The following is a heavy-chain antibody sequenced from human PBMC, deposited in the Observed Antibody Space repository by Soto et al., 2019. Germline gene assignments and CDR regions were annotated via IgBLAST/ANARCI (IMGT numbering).Heavy chain of an antibody. J-gene: IGHJ3*02. CDR3: AARAPYYDIFPNAFDI. CDR1: GFTFSSYG. V-gene: IGHV3-33*01. CDR2: IWYDGSNK. Sequence: GGSLRLSCSASGFTFSSYGMHWVRQAPGKGLEWVAVIWYDGSNKYYADSVKGRFTISRDNSKNTLYLQMNSLRAEDTAVYYCAARAPYYDIFPNAFDIWGQGTMVTVSS. D-gene: IGHD3-9*01.